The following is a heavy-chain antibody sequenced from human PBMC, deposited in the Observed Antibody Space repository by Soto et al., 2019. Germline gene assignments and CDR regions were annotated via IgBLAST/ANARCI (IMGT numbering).Heavy chain of an antibody. Sequence: SETLSLTCTVSGVSVSCVSYYWNWIRQSPEKGLEWIGYIYYSGSTKYNPSLNSRVTMSVDTSKNQFSLKLISVTAADTAVYYCARSLKVLSGCFNPWGQGTLVTVSS. J-gene: IGHJ5*01. D-gene: IGHD6-19*01. CDR2: IYYSGST. V-gene: IGHV4-61*01. CDR3: ARSLKVLSGCFNP. CDR1: GVSVSCVSYY.